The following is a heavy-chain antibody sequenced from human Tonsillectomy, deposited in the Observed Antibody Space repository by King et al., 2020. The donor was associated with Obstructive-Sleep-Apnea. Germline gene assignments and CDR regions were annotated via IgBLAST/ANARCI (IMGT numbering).Heavy chain of an antibody. Sequence: VQLVESGGGVVQPGRSLRLSCAASGFTFSSYAMHWVRQAPGKGLEWVAVISYDGSNKYYAESVKGRFTISRDNSKNTLYLQMNSLRAEDTAVYYCARDPSYCSSTSCFFFDYWGQGTLVTVSS. CDR3: ARDPSYCSSTSCFFFDY. V-gene: IGHV3-30*04. J-gene: IGHJ4*02. CDR1: GFTFSSYA. D-gene: IGHD2-2*01. CDR2: ISYDGSNK.